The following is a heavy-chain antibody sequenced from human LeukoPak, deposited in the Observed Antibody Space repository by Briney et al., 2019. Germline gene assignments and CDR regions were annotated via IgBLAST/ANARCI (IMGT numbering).Heavy chain of an antibody. CDR2: IYSGGST. Sequence: AGSLRLSCAASGFTVSSNYMSWVRQAPGKGLQWVSVIYSGGSTYYADSVKGRFTISRHNPKSTLYLQMNSLRAEGTAVYYCARDTGGPFEYWGQGTLVTVSS. V-gene: IGHV3-53*04. D-gene: IGHD4-23*01. CDR1: GFTVSSNY. CDR3: ARDTGGPFEY. J-gene: IGHJ4*02.